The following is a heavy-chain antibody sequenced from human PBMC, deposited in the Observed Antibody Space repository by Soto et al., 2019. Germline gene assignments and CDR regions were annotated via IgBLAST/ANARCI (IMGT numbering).Heavy chain of an antibody. V-gene: IGHV3-23*01. Sequence: EAQLLESGGGLVQPGGSLRLSCAASGFTFSTYAMSWVRQAPGKGLDWVSSISSSGDSTKYADSVKGRFTISRDKSKSTLYLQMTNLRAADTAIYYCAKNGYCSATNCYAPFDPWGQGTLVTVSS. CDR2: ISSSGDST. CDR3: AKNGYCSATNCYAPFDP. J-gene: IGHJ5*02. CDR1: GFTFSTYA. D-gene: IGHD2-2*01.